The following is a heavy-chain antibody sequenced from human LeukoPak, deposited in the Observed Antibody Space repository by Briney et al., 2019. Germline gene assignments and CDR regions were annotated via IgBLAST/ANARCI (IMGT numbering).Heavy chain of an antibody. Sequence: SVKVSCKASGGTFSSYAISWVRQAPGQGLEWMGGIIPIFGTANYAQKFQGRVTITADESTSTAYMELSSLRSEDTAVYYCAREIAVAAERLIGWFDPWGQGTLVTVSS. CDR3: AREIAVAAERLIGWFDP. D-gene: IGHD6-19*01. CDR1: GGTFSSYA. V-gene: IGHV1-69*01. J-gene: IGHJ5*02. CDR2: IIPIFGTA.